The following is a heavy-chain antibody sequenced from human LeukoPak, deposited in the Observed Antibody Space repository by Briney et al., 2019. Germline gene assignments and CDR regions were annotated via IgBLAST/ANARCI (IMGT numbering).Heavy chain of an antibody. CDR2: IYTSGST. CDR3: AREEVGPHYYDSRGGWFDP. Sequence: SETLSLTCTVSGGSISSYYWSWIRQPAGKGLEWIGRIYTSGSTNYNPSLKSRVTMSVDTSKNQFPLKLSSVTAADTAVYYCAREEVGPHYYDSRGGWFDPWGQGTLVTVSS. CDR1: GGSISSYY. V-gene: IGHV4-4*07. D-gene: IGHD3-22*01. J-gene: IGHJ5*02.